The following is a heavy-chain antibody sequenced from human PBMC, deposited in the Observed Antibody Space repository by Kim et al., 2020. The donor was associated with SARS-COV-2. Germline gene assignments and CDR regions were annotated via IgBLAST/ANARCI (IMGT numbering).Heavy chain of an antibody. CDR2: ISYDGSNK. CDR3: AKDLGVSYPDVFYYYYGMDV. V-gene: IGHV3-30*18. Sequence: GGSLRLSCAASGFTFSSYGMHWVRQAPGKGLEWVAVISYDGSNKYYADSVKGRFTISRDKSKNTLYLQMNSLRAEDTAVYYCAKDLGVSYPDVFYYYYGMDVWGQGTTVTVSS. D-gene: IGHD3-16*01. J-gene: IGHJ6*02. CDR1: GFTFSSYG.